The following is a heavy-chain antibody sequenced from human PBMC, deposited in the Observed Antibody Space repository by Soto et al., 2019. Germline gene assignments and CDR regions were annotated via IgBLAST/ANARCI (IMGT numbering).Heavy chain of an antibody. V-gene: IGHV4-39*01. CDR3: AETAAPGSGWFGP. J-gene: IGHJ5*02. CDR2: IHSSGST. Sequence: SETLSLTCTVSGDSISSSSYYWGWIRQPPGKGLEWIATIHSSGSTSYNPSLKSRVTISVGTSKKQFSLKLNSVTATDTAVYYCAETAAPGSGWFGPWGQGTLVTVSS. CDR1: GDSISSSSYY. D-gene: IGHD6-13*01.